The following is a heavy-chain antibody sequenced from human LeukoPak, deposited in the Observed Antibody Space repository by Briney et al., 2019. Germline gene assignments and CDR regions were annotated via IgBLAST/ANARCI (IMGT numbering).Heavy chain of an antibody. V-gene: IGHV4-34*01. D-gene: IGHD3-22*01. CDR2: INHSGST. Sequence: SETLSLTCAVYGGSFSGYYWSWIRQPPGKGLEWIGAINHSGSTNYNPSLKSRSTISGDTSKIQFYLKLSSVTAADTAVYYGARVRCYYDSSGHYYDCHYYYLDVWVKGTTVTVSS. J-gene: IGHJ6*03. CDR3: ARVRCYYDSSGHYYDCHYYYLDV. CDR1: GGSFSGYY.